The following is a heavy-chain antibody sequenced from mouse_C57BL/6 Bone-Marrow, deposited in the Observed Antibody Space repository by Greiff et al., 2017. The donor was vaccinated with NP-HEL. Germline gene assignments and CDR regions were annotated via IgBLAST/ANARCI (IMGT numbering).Heavy chain of an antibody. J-gene: IGHJ2*01. CDR3: ARGYGSSPYYFDY. Sequence: EVQLVESGGGLVKPGGSLKLSCAASGFTFSSYAMSWVRQTPEKRLEWVATISDGGSYTYYPDNVKGRFTISRDNAKNNLYLQMSHLKSEDTAMYYCARGYGSSPYYFDYWGQGTTLTVSS. CDR2: ISDGGSYT. CDR1: GFTFSSYA. D-gene: IGHD1-1*01. V-gene: IGHV5-4*01.